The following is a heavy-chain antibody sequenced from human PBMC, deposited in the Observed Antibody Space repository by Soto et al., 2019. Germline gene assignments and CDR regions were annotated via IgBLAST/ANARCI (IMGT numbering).Heavy chain of an antibody. D-gene: IGHD2-15*01. J-gene: IGHJ6*02. CDR3: ARYCMFTYYYYLMDV. V-gene: IGHV4-61*01. Sequence: SETLSLTCTVSGGSVSSDNYYWTWIRQPPGKGLEWIGYIYYSGSNNYNPSLKSRVTISVDTSKSQFSLKLSSVTAADTAVYYCARYCMFTYYYYLMDVRGQGSTVTVSS. CDR1: GGSVSSDNYY. CDR2: IYYSGSN.